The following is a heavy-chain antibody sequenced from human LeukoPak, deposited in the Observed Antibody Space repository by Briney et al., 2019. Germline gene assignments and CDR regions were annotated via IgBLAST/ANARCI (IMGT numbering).Heavy chain of an antibody. CDR2: VIPIFGTA. V-gene: IGHV1-69*01. CDR3: ASSVTGPTDLRVGSGSFPYYFDY. CDR1: GGTFSSYA. J-gene: IGHJ4*02. Sequence: SVKVSCKASGGTFSSYAISWVRHGPGQGLEWMGGVIPIFGTANYAHKFQGRVSITADESTSTAYMELSSLRSEDTAVYYCASSVTGPTDLRVGSGSFPYYFDYWGQGTLVTVSS. D-gene: IGHD3-10*01.